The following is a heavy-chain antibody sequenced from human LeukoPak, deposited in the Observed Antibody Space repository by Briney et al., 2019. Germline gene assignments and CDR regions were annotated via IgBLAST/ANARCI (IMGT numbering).Heavy chain of an antibody. Sequence: GGSLRLSCAASGFTFSGYWMHWVRQAPGKGLVWVSNINNDGSTITYADSVRGRFTISRDNAQNTLYLQMNSLRGEDTAVYFCARVGSDGGFDIWAKGQWSPSLQ. CDR2: INNDGSTI. J-gene: IGHJ3*02. V-gene: IGHV3-74*01. CDR1: GFTFSGYW. D-gene: IGHD4-23*01. CDR3: ARVGSDGGFDI.